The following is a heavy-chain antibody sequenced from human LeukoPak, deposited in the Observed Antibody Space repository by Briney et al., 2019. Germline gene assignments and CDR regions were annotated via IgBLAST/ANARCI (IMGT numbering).Heavy chain of an antibody. D-gene: IGHD3-16*01. Sequence: SETLSLTCSVSGFAITGGYYWGWIRQPPGKHLEWIGSIYHSGSTYYNPSLKSRVTISVDTSKNQFSLKLSSVTAADTAVYYCARVIGATVDYWGRGTLVTVSS. CDR1: GFAITGGYY. CDR3: ARVIGATVDY. V-gene: IGHV4-38-2*02. J-gene: IGHJ4*02. CDR2: IYHSGST.